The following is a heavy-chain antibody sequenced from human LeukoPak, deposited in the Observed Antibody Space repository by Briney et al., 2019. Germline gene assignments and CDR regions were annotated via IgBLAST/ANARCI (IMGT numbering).Heavy chain of an antibody. Sequence: SKTLSLTCAVYGDSLCVYYWSCIPPPPGRALEWRGEIDQSGSTNYNPSLKSRVTISVDTSVRQFFLRLSPVTAADTAVYYCARERASNSYYNWFDPWGQGTQVTVSS. V-gene: IGHV4-34*01. CDR1: GDSLCVYY. J-gene: IGHJ5*02. CDR3: ARERASNSYYNWFDP. D-gene: IGHD1-26*01. CDR2: IDQSGST.